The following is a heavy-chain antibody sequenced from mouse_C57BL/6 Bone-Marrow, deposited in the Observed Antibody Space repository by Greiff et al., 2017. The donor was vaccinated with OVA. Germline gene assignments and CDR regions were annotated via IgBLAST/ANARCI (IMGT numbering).Heavy chain of an antibody. Sequence: QVQLQQSGPELVRPGASVKISCKAPGYTFNSHCMQWVRQRPGQGLEWIGEIFPGSGSTYYNEKFKGKATLTVDTSSSTAYMQLSSLTSEDSAVYFCARNGYSWFAYWGQGTLVTVSA. J-gene: IGHJ3*01. CDR2: IFPGSGST. D-gene: IGHD2-3*01. V-gene: IGHV1-56*01. CDR1: GYTFNSHC. CDR3: ARNGYSWFAY.